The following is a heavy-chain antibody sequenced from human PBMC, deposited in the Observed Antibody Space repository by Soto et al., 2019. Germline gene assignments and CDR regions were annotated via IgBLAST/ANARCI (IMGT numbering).Heavy chain of an antibody. D-gene: IGHD3-22*01. CDR3: ARLDLSSGYYILDY. CDR2: MNPNSGNT. CDR1: GYTFTSYD. J-gene: IGHJ4*02. Sequence: ASVKVSCKASGYTFTSYDINWVRQATGQGLEWMGWMNPNSGNTGYAQKFQGRVTMTRNTSISTAYMELSSLRSEDTAVYYCARLDLSSGYYILDYWGQGTLVTVSS. V-gene: IGHV1-8*01.